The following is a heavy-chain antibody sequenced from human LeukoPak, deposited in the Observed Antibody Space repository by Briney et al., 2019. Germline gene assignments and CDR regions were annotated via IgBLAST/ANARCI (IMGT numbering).Heavy chain of an antibody. Sequence: ASVKVSCKASGYSFTSNYIHWVRQAPGQGLEWMGMIYPRDGSTSYAQRFQDRVTVTRDTSTSTVHMELSGLRSEDTAVYYCARDQEGFDYWGQGALVTVSS. CDR2: IYPRDGST. V-gene: IGHV1-46*01. CDR1: GYSFTSNY. CDR3: ARDQEGFDY. J-gene: IGHJ4*02.